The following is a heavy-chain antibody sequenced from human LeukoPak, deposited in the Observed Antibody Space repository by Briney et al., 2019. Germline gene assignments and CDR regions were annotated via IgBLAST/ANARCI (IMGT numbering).Heavy chain of an antibody. CDR1: GGTFSSYA. CDR2: IIPIFGTA. V-gene: IGHV1-69*13. D-gene: IGHD2-2*02. Sequence: SVKVSCKASGGTFSSYAISWVRQAPGQGLEWMGGIIPIFGTANYAQKFQGRVTITADESTSTAYMELSRLRSDDTAVYYCARSHCSSTSCYNDYWGQGTLVTVSS. CDR3: ARSHCSSTSCYNDY. J-gene: IGHJ4*02.